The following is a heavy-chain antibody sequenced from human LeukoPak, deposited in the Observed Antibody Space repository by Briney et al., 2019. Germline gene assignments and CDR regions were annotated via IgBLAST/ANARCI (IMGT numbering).Heavy chain of an antibody. CDR3: ARDSPSLGAFDI. CDR1: GYTFTSYG. V-gene: IGHV1-18*01. CDR2: ISAYNGNT. Sequence: ASVKVSCKASGYTFTSYGISWVRQALGQGLEWMGWISAYNGNTNYAQKLQGRVTTTTDTSTSTAYMELRSLRSDDTAVYYCARDSPSLGAFDIWGQGTMVTVSS. J-gene: IGHJ3*02.